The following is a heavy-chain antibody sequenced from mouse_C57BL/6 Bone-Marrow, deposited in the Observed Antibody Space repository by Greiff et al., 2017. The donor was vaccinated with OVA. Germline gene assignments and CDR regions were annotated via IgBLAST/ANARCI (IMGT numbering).Heavy chain of an antibody. J-gene: IGHJ2*01. CDR2: IDPDNGDT. Sequence: VQLKQPGAELVRPGASVKLSCTASGFNIKDYYMHWVKQRPEQGLEWIGWIDPDNGDTEYASKFQGKATITEDTSSNTAYLQLSSLTSEDTAVYYCTTGYYDGRSDYWGQGTTLTVSS. D-gene: IGHD1-1*01. CDR3: TTGYYDGRSDY. V-gene: IGHV14-4*01. CDR1: GFNIKDYY.